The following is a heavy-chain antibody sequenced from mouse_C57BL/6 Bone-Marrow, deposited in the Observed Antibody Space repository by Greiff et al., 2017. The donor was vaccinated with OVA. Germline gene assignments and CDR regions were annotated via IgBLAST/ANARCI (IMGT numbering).Heavy chain of an antibody. D-gene: IGHD1-1*01. CDR1: GFTFSSYA. J-gene: IGHJ3*01. CDR3: ARDPYYYGSSYDRFAY. V-gene: IGHV5-4*01. CDR2: ISDGGSYT. Sequence: EVKVEESGGGLVKPGGSLKLSCAASGFTFSSYAMSWVRQTPEKRLEWVATISDGGSYTYYPDNVKGRFTISRDNAKNNRYLQMSHLKSEDTAMYYCARDPYYYGSSYDRFAYWGQGTLVTVSA.